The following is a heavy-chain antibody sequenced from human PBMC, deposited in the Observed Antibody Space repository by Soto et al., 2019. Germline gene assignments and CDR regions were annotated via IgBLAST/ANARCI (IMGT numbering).Heavy chain of an antibody. J-gene: IGHJ4*02. V-gene: IGHV1-2*02. CDR1: GYTFSGFY. Sequence: GASVKVSCKASGYTFSGFYMHWVRQAPGQGLEWMGWINPNSGGTKSAEKFQGRVTMTRDTSISTAYMELSRLTSDDTAVYYCASAAVTGTVGLDFWGQGTKVTVYS. CDR2: INPNSGGT. CDR3: ASAAVTGTVGLDF. D-gene: IGHD6-19*01.